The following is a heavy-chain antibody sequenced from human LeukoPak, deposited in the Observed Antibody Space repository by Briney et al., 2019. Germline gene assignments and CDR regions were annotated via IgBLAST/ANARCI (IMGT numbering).Heavy chain of an antibody. CDR1: GGSISSYY. CDR2: IYYSGST. CDR3: ARSTGAYYYDSSGYYCDY. Sequence: SETLSLTCTVSGGSISSYYWSWIRQPPGKGLEWIGYIYYSGSTNYNPSLKSRVTISVDTSKNQFSLKLSSVTAADTAVYYCARSTGAYYYDSSGYYCDYWGQGTLVTVSS. D-gene: IGHD3-22*01. V-gene: IGHV4-59*12. J-gene: IGHJ4*02.